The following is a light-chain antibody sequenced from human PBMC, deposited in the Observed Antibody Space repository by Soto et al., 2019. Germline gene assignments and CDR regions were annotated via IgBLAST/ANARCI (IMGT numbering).Light chain of an antibody. J-gene: IGLJ2*01. V-gene: IGLV1-40*01. Sequence: QSVLTQPPSVSGAPGQRVTISCTGSSSNIGAGYDVHWYQHLPGTAPKLLIYDNTKRPSGVPDRFSGFKSGASASLAITGLRAEDEGDYYCQSYAFSLSVRIFGGGTKLTVL. CDR3: QSYAFSLSVRI. CDR2: DNT. CDR1: SSNIGAGYD.